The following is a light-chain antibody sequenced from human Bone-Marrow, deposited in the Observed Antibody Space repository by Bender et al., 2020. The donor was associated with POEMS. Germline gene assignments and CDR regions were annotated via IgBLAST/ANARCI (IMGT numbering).Light chain of an antibody. V-gene: IGLV3-21*02. CDR1: NLGSKT. CDR3: QVWDGSSASVV. Sequence: SYVLTQPPSVSVAPGQTAGISCGGDNLGSKTVHWYQQKPGQAPVLVVYDNSDRPSGIPERFSGSWSGNTATLTISRVEAGDEADYYCQVWDGSSASVVFGGGTELTVL. CDR2: DNS. J-gene: IGLJ2*01.